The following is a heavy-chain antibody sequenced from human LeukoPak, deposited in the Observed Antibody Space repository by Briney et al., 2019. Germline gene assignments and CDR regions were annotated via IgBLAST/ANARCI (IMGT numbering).Heavy chain of an antibody. J-gene: IGHJ4*02. V-gene: IGHV3-9*01. Sequence: GGSLRLSCAASGLTFDDYAMHWVRQAPGKGLEWVSGISWNSGSIGYADSVKGRFTISRDNAKNSLYLQMNSLRAEDTALYYCAKGTDNWNSPLDYWGQGTLVTVSS. CDR2: ISWNSGSI. D-gene: IGHD1-7*01. CDR1: GLTFDDYA. CDR3: AKGTDNWNSPLDY.